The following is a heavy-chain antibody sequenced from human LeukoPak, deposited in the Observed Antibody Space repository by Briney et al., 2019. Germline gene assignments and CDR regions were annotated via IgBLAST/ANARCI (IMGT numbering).Heavy chain of an antibody. CDR2: ISSSGSTI. CDR3: ARDSRYCSSTSCYIFTFDY. Sequence: GGSLRLSCAASGFTFSSYSMNWVRQAPGKGLEWVSYISSSGSTIYYADSVKGRFTISRDNAKNSLYLQMNSLRAEDTAVYYCARDSRYCSSTSCYIFTFDYWGQGTLVTVSS. CDR1: GFTFSSYS. D-gene: IGHD2-2*01. V-gene: IGHV3-48*04. J-gene: IGHJ4*02.